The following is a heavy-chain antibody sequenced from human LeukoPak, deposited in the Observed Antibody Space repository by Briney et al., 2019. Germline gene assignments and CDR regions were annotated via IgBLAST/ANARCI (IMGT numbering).Heavy chain of an antibody. Sequence: PGGSLRLSCAAPGFTFSDYYMSWIRQAPGKGLEWVSYISSSSSYTNYADSVKGRFTISRDNAKNSLYLQMNSLRAEDTAVYYCARVWVVAGSGERAFDIWGQGTMVTVSS. V-gene: IGHV3-11*06. CDR1: GFTFSDYY. CDR2: ISSSSSYT. J-gene: IGHJ3*02. CDR3: ARVWVVAGSGERAFDI. D-gene: IGHD6-19*01.